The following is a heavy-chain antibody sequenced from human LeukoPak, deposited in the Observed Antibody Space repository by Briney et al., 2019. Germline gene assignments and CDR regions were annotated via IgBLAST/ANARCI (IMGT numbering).Heavy chain of an antibody. CDR2: IYFTGST. V-gene: IGHV4-59*08. CDR1: GGPISTYY. CDR3: ARHCASGTCAFDI. D-gene: IGHD6-13*01. J-gene: IGHJ3*02. Sequence: SETLSLTCTVSGGPISTYYWSWIRQPPGRGLEWIGYIYFTGSTNYNPSLQSRVTISVDTSKNQFSLKLTSVTAADTAVYYCARHCASGTCAFDIWGQGTMVTVSS.